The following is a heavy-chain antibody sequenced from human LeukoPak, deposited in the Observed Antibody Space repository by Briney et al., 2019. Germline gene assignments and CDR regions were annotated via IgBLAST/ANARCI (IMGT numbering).Heavy chain of an antibody. D-gene: IGHD3-10*01. CDR3: ARVMEYYYYYMDV. J-gene: IGHJ6*03. V-gene: IGHV3-48*03. CDR1: AFTFSNYA. Sequence: GGSLRLSCAASAFTFSNYAMNWVRQAPGKGLEWVSYISNSGSIIYYADSVKGRFTISRDNAKNSLYLQMNSLRAEDTAVYYCARVMEYYYYYMDVWGKGTTVTISS. CDR2: ISNSGSII.